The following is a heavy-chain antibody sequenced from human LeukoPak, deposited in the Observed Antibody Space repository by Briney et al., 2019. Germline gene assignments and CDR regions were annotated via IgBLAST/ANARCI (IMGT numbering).Heavy chain of an antibody. CDR2: INPNSGGT. J-gene: IGHJ4*02. Sequence: ASVKVSCKASGYTFTGYYMHWVRQAPGQGLEWMGWINPNSGGTNYAQKFQGRVTMTRDTSISTAYMELSRLRSDDTAVYYCAREAHYGGCFDYWGQGTLVTVSS. V-gene: IGHV1-2*02. CDR3: AREAHYGGCFDY. D-gene: IGHD4-23*01. CDR1: GYTFTGYY.